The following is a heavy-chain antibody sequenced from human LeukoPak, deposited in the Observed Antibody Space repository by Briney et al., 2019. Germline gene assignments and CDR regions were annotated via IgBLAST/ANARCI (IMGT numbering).Heavy chain of an antibody. CDR3: ARGGGLDV. Sequence: GGSLRLSCAASGFTFNNYWIHWVRQVPGKGLEWVASINHNGNVNYYVDSVKGRFTISRDNAKNSLYLQMSNLRAEDTAVYFCARGGGLDVWGQGATVTVSS. CDR1: GFTFNNYW. D-gene: IGHD3-16*01. V-gene: IGHV3-7*03. CDR2: INHNGNVN. J-gene: IGHJ6*02.